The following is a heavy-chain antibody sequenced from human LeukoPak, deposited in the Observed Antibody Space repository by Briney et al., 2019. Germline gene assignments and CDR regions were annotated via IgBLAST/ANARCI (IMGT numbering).Heavy chain of an antibody. D-gene: IGHD6-13*01. Sequence: SSETLSLTCTVSGYSISSGYYWGWIRPPPGKGLEWIGSIYHSGSTYYNPSLKSRVTISVDTSKNQFSLKLSSVTAADTAVYYCAREFSGIAATWSAFDPWGQGTLVTVSS. CDR3: AREFSGIAATWSAFDP. CDR2: IYHSGST. CDR1: GYSISSGYY. J-gene: IGHJ5*02. V-gene: IGHV4-38-2*02.